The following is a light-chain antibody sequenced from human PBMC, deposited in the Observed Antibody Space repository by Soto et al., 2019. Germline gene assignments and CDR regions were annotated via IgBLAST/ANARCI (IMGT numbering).Light chain of an antibody. Sequence: QSVLTQAPSVSGAPGQRVTISCTGSSSNIGAGYEVHWYQQLPGTAPKLLIFGNSNRPSGVPDRFSGSKSGTSASLAITGLRAEDEADYYCQSYDSSLNGYYVFGTGTKLTVL. J-gene: IGLJ1*01. CDR3: QSYDSSLNGYYV. CDR1: SSNIGAGYE. V-gene: IGLV1-40*01. CDR2: GNS.